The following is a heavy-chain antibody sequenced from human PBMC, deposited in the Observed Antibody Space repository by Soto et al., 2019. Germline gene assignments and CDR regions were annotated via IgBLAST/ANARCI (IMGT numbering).Heavy chain of an antibody. J-gene: IGHJ4*02. D-gene: IGHD2-15*01. V-gene: IGHV3-21*02. CDR2: ISSSGAHI. CDR1: GFSFNVYS. CDR3: ARELFAVCSGGSCYSI. Sequence: EVQLVESGGGLVKPGGSLRLSCAASGFSFNVYSMNWVSQAPGKGLERVSSISSSGAHIYYADSVKGRFTISRDNAKNILYLNMNSLRVEDSAVYYCARELFAVCSGGSCYSIWGQGTLVSVSS.